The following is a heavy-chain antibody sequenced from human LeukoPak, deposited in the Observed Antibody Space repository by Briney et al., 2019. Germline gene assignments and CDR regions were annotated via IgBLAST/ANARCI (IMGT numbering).Heavy chain of an antibody. CDR2: ICPDGTVT. CDR1: GFTFSTYC. J-gene: IGHJ4*02. V-gene: IGHV3-74*01. CDR3: VRDFRSADY. Sequence: GGSLRLSCAASGFTFSTYCMRWVRQAPGKGPMWVSRICPDGTVTNYADSVKARFIISRDNARNTVYLQMNSLRVEDTAVYYCVRDFRSADYWGQGTLVTVSS.